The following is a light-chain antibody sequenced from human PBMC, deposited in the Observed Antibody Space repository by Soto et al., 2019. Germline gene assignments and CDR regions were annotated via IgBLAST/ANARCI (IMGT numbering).Light chain of an antibody. V-gene: IGKV1-5*03. Sequence: DIQMTQSPSSLSASVGDRVTITCRASQGISTYLNWYQQKPGKAPKLLIYKASSLQSGVPSRFSGGGSGTEFTLTISSLQPDDFATYYCQQYHTYSWTFGQGTKVDIK. CDR2: KAS. J-gene: IGKJ1*01. CDR1: QGISTY. CDR3: QQYHTYSWT.